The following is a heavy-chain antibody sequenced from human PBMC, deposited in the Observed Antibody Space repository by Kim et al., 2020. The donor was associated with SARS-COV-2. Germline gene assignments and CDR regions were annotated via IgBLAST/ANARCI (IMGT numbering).Heavy chain of an antibody. D-gene: IGHD4-17*01. CDR3: ARGDYGGNSDY. Sequence: SETLSLTCAVSGGSISSGGYSWSWIRQPPGKGLEWIGYIYYSGSTYYNPSLKSRVTISVDRSKNHFSLKLSSVTAADTAVYYCARGDYGGNSDYWGQGTLVTVSS. CDR1: GGSISSGGYS. J-gene: IGHJ4*02. CDR2: IYYSGST. V-gene: IGHV4-30-2*01.